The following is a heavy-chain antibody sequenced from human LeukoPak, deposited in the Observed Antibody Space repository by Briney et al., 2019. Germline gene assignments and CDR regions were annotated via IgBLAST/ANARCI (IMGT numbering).Heavy chain of an antibody. J-gene: IGHJ4*02. Sequence: GGSLRLSCVGSGLSVRGPEMNWVRQAPGKGLEWVAHVRADGTTKWYADSVRDRFNIARDNARNSVFLQMNSLRVDDSATYYCSRRSRDWGQGILVTVSS. CDR1: GLSVRGPE. CDR2: VRADGTTK. CDR3: SRRSRD. V-gene: IGHV3-48*03.